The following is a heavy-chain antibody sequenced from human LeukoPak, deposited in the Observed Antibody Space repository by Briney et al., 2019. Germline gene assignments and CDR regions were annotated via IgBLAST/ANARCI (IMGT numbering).Heavy chain of an antibody. CDR2: IYHSGST. V-gene: IGHV4-59*12. CDR1: GGSISSYY. J-gene: IGHJ3*02. D-gene: IGHD3-22*01. CDR3: ARGVVVVAYAFDI. Sequence: SETLSLTCTVSGGSISSYYWSWIRQPPGKGLEWIGYIYHSGSTYYNPSLKSRVTISVDRSKNQFSLKLSSVTAADTAVYYCARGVVVVAYAFDIWGQGTMVTVSS.